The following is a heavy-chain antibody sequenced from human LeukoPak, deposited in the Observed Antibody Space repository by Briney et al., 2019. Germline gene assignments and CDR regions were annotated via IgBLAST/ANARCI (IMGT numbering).Heavy chain of an antibody. V-gene: IGHV4-59*01. CDR2: IYYSGST. Sequence: PSETLSLTCIVSGGSISSYYWSWIRQPPGKGLEWIGYIYYSGSTSYSLSLKSRVTISVDTSKNQFSLKLSSVTAADTAVYYCARGTATDWYFGLWGRGTLVTVSS. CDR3: ARGTATDWYFGL. J-gene: IGHJ2*01. CDR1: GGSISSYY. D-gene: IGHD2-21*02.